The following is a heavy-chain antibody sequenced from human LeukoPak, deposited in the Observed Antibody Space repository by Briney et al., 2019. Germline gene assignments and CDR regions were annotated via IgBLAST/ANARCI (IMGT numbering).Heavy chain of an antibody. CDR3: ARDTRSYDTSGYYYFDY. CDR1: GASTTSYY. CDR2: IYSDGTT. V-gene: IGHV4-59*01. Sequence: NPSETLSLTCSVSGASTTSYYWNWIRQAPGKGLEWIGYIYSDGTTSYSPSLRSRVTISIDTSRNQFSLKLSSVTAADAAAYYCARDTRSYDTSGYYYFDYWGQGALVTVSS. J-gene: IGHJ4*02. D-gene: IGHD3-22*01.